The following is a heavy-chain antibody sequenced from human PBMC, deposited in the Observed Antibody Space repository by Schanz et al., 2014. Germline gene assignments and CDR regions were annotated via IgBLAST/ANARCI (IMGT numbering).Heavy chain of an antibody. CDR3: ARGGPAYYFDD. V-gene: IGHV3-48*01. CDR2: ITYNGGTI. J-gene: IGHJ4*02. CDR1: GITFSSHS. Sequence: EVHLVESGGGLVQPGGSLRLPCAASGITFSSHSFNWVRQAPGKGLEWISYITYNGGTIYYADSVKGRFTISRDNSKNTVYIQMNSLRAEDTAVYYCARGGPAYYFDDWGQGTLVTVSS.